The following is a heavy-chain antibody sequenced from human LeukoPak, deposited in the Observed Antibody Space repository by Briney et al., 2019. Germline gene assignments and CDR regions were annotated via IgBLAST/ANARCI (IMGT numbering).Heavy chain of an antibody. V-gene: IGHV3-23*01. CDR1: GFTFTNYA. Sequence: GGSLRLSCAASGFTFTNYAMSWVRQAPGKGLEWVSAISGSGGSTYYADSVKGRFTISRDNSKNTLYLQMNSLRAEDTAVYYCAKGLVGATLNFDYWGQGTLVTVSS. D-gene: IGHD1-26*01. CDR3: AKGLVGATLNFDY. CDR2: ISGSGGST. J-gene: IGHJ4*02.